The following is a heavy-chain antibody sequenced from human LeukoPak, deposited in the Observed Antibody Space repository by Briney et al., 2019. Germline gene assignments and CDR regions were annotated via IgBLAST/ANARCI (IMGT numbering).Heavy chain of an antibody. V-gene: IGHV1-8*03. J-gene: IGHJ6*03. D-gene: IGHD3-16*02. Sequence: GASVKVSCKASGYTFTSYDINWVRQATGQGLEWMGWMNPNSGNTGYAQKFQGRVTITRNTSISTAYMELSSLRSEDTAVYYCARAIHMITFGGVIVPDYYMDVWGKGTTVTVSS. CDR2: MNPNSGNT. CDR1: GYTFTSYD. CDR3: ARAIHMITFGGVIVPDYYMDV.